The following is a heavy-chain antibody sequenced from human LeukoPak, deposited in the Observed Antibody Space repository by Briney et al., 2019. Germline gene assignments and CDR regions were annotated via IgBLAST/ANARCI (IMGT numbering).Heavy chain of an antibody. D-gene: IGHD3-22*01. CDR3: AKYDTSVNFDY. CDR1: GFTFTNAW. V-gene: IGHV3-15*01. Sequence: GGSLRLSCAASGFTFTNAWMSWVRQAPGKGLEWVGHIKSKTDGGTTDYAAPVKGRFITSRDDSKHTLYLQMNSLKTDDTALYYCAKYDTSVNFDYWGQGTLVTLSS. CDR2: IKSKTDGGTT. J-gene: IGHJ4*02.